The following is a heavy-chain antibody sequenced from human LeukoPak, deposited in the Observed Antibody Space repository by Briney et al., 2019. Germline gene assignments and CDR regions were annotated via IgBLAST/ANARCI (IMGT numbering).Heavy chain of an antibody. CDR3: AKVRGTYSSGYFFDY. CDR2: ISWNSGYI. D-gene: IGHD6-19*01. V-gene: IGHV3-9*01. CDR1: GFSFDDYA. J-gene: IGHJ4*02. Sequence: PGRSLRLSCAASGFSFDDYAMHWVRQVPGKGPEWLSIISWNSGYIGYADSVKGRFTISRDNAKNSLYLQMNSLRAEDTAFYYCAKVRGTYSSGYFFDYWGQGALVTVSS.